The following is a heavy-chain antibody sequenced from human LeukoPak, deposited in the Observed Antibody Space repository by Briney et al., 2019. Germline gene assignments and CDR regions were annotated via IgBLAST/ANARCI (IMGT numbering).Heavy chain of an antibody. CDR2: IGAHNGVT. J-gene: IGHJ4*02. D-gene: IGHD2-21*01. V-gene: IGHV1-18*04. Sequence: GASVKVSCKTSGYPFNNFGLTWVRQAPGQGLEWLGWIGAHNGVTHSAQSFRGRLAMTTDTSTNTAYLELRSLQSDDTAVYYCARDRVGGDLTGASLYWGQGTRVTVSS. CDR1: GYPFNNFG. CDR3: ARDRVGGDLTGASLY.